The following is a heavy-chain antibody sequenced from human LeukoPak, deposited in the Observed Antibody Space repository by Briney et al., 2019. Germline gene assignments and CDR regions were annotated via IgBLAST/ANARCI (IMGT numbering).Heavy chain of an antibody. V-gene: IGHV4-61*01. J-gene: IGHJ4*02. CDR2: IYYTGT. Sequence: PSETLSLTCTVSGGSISGSSYYWSWIRQSPGKGLEWIGYIYYTGTSYNPSLKSRVTISADTSKNQFSLKLISVTAADTAVYYCASRKLGNDYWGQGTLVTVSS. D-gene: IGHD7-27*01. CDR1: GGSISGSSYY. CDR3: ASRKLGNDY.